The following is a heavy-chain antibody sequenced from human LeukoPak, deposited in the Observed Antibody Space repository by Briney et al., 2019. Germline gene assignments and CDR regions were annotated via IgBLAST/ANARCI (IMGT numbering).Heavy chain of an antibody. CDR2: IKQDGSEK. J-gene: IGHJ4*02. CDR3: ASSIVGNYYFDY. V-gene: IGHV3-7*02. D-gene: IGHD1-26*01. Sequence: GGSLRLSCAASGFTFSYYWMGWVRQAPGKGLEWVANIKQDGSEKYYVDSVRGRFTISRDNAKNSLYLQMNSMRAEDTAVYYCASSIVGNYYFDYWGQGTLVTVSS. CDR1: GFTFSYYW.